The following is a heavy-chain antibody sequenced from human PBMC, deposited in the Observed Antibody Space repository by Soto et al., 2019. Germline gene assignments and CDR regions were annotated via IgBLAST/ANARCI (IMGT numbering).Heavy chain of an antibody. CDR3: ARSLPGTYGAFDL. D-gene: IGHD1-7*01. CDR2: ISGDGSST. Sequence: PGGCLRLSGAASDFTVRSYWMHWVRQIPGKGLVWVSRISGDGSSTNYADSVKGRFTISRDNAKNTVYLQIDSLRAEDTAVYYCARSLPGTYGAFDLWGQGTMVTVSS. CDR1: DFTVRSYW. V-gene: IGHV3-74*01. J-gene: IGHJ3*01.